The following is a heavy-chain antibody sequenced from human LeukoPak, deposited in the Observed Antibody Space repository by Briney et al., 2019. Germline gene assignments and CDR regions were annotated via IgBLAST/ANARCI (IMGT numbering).Heavy chain of an antibody. D-gene: IGHD3-9*01. Sequence: PSQTLSLTCSVSGGTITSGRYYWTWIRQYPEKGLEWIGYSYYSGSTHFKPSLKSRATISLDKSKNQFSLNLTSATAAGTAVYYCARATYDLLTGFYLDSWGQGTLVTVSS. CDR2: SYYSGST. CDR1: GGTITSGRYY. CDR3: ARATYDLLTGFYLDS. V-gene: IGHV4-31*03. J-gene: IGHJ4*02.